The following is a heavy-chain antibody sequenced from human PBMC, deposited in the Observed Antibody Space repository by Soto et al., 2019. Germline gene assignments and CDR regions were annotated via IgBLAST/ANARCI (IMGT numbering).Heavy chain of an antibody. D-gene: IGHD6-13*01. V-gene: IGHV4-39*01. Sequence: QLQLQESGPGLLRPSETLSLTCTVSGGSLGSSSYYWGWIRQSPGKGLEWIGNIYYSGNTFYNPSLKSRVTISVDTSKNQLYLHLSAVTAADTAIFYGASIAAPGTTHFDFWGQGTLVTVSS. CDR3: ASIAAPGTTHFDF. CDR1: GGSLGSSSYY. CDR2: IYYSGNT. J-gene: IGHJ4*02.